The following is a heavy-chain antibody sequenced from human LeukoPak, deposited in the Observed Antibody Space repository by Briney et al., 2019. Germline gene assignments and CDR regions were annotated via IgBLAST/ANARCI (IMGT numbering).Heavy chain of an antibody. CDR3: AREEVGATAY. CDR2: ISSSSSYI. V-gene: IGHV3-21*01. D-gene: IGHD1-26*01. CDR1: GFTFSSYS. Sequence: GGSLRLSCAASGFTFSSYSMNWVRQAPGKGLEWISSISSSSSYIYYADSVKGRFTISRDNAKNSLYLQMNSLRAEDTAVYYCAREEVGATAYWGQGTLVTVSS. J-gene: IGHJ4*02.